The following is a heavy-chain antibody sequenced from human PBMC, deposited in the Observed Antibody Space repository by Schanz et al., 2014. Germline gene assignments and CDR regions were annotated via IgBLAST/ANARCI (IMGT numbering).Heavy chain of an antibody. D-gene: IGHD3-10*01. CDR2: ISGSGGST. J-gene: IGHJ3*02. V-gene: IGHV3-23*04. CDR1: GFTFSSYA. Sequence: EVQLVESGGGLIQPGGSLRLSCAASGFTFSSYAMSCVRQAPGKGLEWVSAISGSGGSTYYADSVKGRFTISRDNSKNTLYLQMNSLRAEDTAVYYCAKGRFGELSAFDIWGQGTMVTVSS. CDR3: AKGRFGELSAFDI.